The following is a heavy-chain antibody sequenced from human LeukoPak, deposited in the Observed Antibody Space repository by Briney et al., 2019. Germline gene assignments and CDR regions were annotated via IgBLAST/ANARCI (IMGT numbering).Heavy chain of an antibody. CDR1: EGTFSSYA. CDR3: ARGGQQLVPGFDP. D-gene: IGHD6-13*01. CDR2: IIPIFGIA. Sequence: SVKVSCKASEGTFSSYAISWVRQAPGQGLEWMGRIIPIFGIANYAQKFQGRVTITADKSTSTAYMELSSLRSEDTAVYYCARGGQQLVPGFDPWGQGTLVTVSS. J-gene: IGHJ5*02. V-gene: IGHV1-69*04.